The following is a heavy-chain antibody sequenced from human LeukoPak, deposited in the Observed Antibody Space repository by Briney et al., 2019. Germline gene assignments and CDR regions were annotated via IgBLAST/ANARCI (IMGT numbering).Heavy chain of an antibody. J-gene: IGHJ5*02. CDR2: IYHSGST. Sequence: SETLSLTCTVSGYSISSGYYWGWIRQPPGKGLEWIGSIYHSGSTYYNPSLKSRVTISVDTSKNQFSLKLSSVTAADTAVYYCARDRDSSGYYRNWFDPWGQGTLVTVSS. CDR1: GYSISSGYY. V-gene: IGHV4-38-2*02. CDR3: ARDRDSSGYYRNWFDP. D-gene: IGHD3-22*01.